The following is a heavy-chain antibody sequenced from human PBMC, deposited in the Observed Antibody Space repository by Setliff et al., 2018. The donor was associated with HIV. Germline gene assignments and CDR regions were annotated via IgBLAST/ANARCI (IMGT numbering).Heavy chain of an antibody. CDR1: GFTFSSYA. J-gene: IGHJ4*02. V-gene: IGHV3-23*01. D-gene: IGHD1-20*01. Sequence: PGGSLRLSCAASGFTFSSYAMSWVRQAPGKGLEWVSAISGSGGSTYYADSVKGRFTISRDNSKNTLYLQMNSLRAEDTALYYCARYNWNPLGYRFDYWGQGTLVTVSS. CDR3: ARYNWNPLGYRFDY. CDR2: ISGSGGST.